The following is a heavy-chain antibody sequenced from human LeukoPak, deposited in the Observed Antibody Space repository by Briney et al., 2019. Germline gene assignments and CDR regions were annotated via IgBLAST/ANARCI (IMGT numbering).Heavy chain of an antibody. CDR2: ISPDGSRT. D-gene: IGHD3-10*01. J-gene: IGHJ5*02. Sequence: GGSLRLSCAASGFTLSRYWMHWVRQAPGKGLVWVSRISPDGSRTTYADSVKGRFTISRDNAKNTVYLQMNSLRAEDTAVYYCARVALGSYNWFDPWGQGTLVTVSS. CDR1: GFTLSRYW. V-gene: IGHV3-74*01. CDR3: ARVALGSYNWFDP.